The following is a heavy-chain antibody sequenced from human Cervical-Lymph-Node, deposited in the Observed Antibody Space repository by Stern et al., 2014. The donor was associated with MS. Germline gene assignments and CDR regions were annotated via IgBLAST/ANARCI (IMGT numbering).Heavy chain of an antibody. Sequence: EVQLVQSGAEVKKPGNSLKISCKGSAFSLTNTWIGWVRQMPGKGLEWMGIIYPVDSETRHSPSFEGQVTISADKSINTAYLQWSSLKASDTAMYYCARGRGIAFRPDDWGQGTLVTVSS. CDR2: IYPVDSET. V-gene: IGHV5-51*03. J-gene: IGHJ4*02. CDR3: ARGRGIAFRPDD. D-gene: IGHD3-3*02. CDR1: AFSLTNTW.